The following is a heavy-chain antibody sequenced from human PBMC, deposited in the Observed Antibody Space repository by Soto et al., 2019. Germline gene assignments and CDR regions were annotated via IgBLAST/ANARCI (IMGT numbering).Heavy chain of an antibody. CDR2: ISAYNFNT. J-gene: IGHJ4*02. D-gene: IGHD2-2*03. V-gene: IGHV1-18*01. CDR1: GYTFTSYG. Sequence: ASVKVSCKASGYTFTSYGISLVRQAPVQVLEWMVWISAYNFNTDYAQKLQGRFTITADASTSTAYMELRAFRSDDAAVYYCARDHMDIVVVPVAEDFDYWGQGNLVTVSS. CDR3: ARDHMDIVVVPVAEDFDY.